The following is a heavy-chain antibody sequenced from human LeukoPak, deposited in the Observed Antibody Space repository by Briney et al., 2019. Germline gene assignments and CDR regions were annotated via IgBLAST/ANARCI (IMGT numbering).Heavy chain of an antibody. CDR3: ARDNIVVVTGYYGMDV. J-gene: IGHJ6*02. Sequence: GGSLRLSCAASGFTFSDYYISWIRQAPGKGLEWVSYISSSSSYTNYADSVKGRFTISRDNAKNSLYLQMNSLRVEDTAVYYCARDNIVVVTGYYGMDVWGQGTTVTVSS. CDR2: ISSSSSYT. D-gene: IGHD2-21*02. CDR1: GFTFSDYY. V-gene: IGHV3-11*06.